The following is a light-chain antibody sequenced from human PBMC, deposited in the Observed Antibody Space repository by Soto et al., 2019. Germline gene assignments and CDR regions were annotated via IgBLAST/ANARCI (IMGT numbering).Light chain of an antibody. CDR1: HDISDY. Sequence: DIQMPQSPSSLSASVGDRVTITCQASHDISDYLNWYQQKPGKAPNLLIYDTSNLKTGVPSRFSGGGSGTDFTFTISSLQPEDIATYYCQQYDSLPLTFGGGTKVELK. V-gene: IGKV1-33*01. J-gene: IGKJ4*01. CDR2: DTS. CDR3: QQYDSLPLT.